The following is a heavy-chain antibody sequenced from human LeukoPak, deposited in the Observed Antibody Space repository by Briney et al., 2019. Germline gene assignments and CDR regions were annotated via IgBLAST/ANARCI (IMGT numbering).Heavy chain of an antibody. Sequence: GGSLRLSCAASGFTFSSYEMNWVRQAPGKGLEWVSRINSDGSSTGYTDSVKGRFTISRDNAKNTLHLQMNSLRAEDTAVYYCARGGKAYYYGSGSYRTRYYYLDVWGTGTTVTISS. CDR2: INSDGSST. D-gene: IGHD3-10*01. V-gene: IGHV3-74*01. CDR1: GFTFSSYE. J-gene: IGHJ6*03. CDR3: ARGGKAYYYGSGSYRTRYYYLDV.